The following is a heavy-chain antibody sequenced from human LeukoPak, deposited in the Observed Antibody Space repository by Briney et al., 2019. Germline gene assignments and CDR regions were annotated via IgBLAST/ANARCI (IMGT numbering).Heavy chain of an antibody. D-gene: IGHD1-26*01. CDR2: ISYDGSNK. J-gene: IGHJ4*02. Sequence: PGRSLRLSCAASGFTFSSYGMHWVRQAPGKGLEWVAVISYDGSNKHYADSVKGRFTISRDNSKNTLYLQMNSLRAEDTAVYYCAKGLSGSYVGGFDYWGQGTLVTVSS. V-gene: IGHV3-30*18. CDR1: GFTFSSYG. CDR3: AKGLSGSYVGGFDY.